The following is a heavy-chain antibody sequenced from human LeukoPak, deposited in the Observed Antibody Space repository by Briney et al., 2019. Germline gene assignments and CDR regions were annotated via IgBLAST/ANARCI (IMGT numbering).Heavy chain of an antibody. J-gene: IGHJ6*03. CDR2: ISSSGSTI. D-gene: IGHD2-2*01. Sequence: GGSLRLSCAASGFTFSSYEMNWVRQAPGKGLEWVSYISSSGSTIYYTDPVKGRFTISRDNAKNSLYLQMNSLRAEDTAVYYCARVVVVPAAIGPHYYYYYYMDVWGKGTTVTVSS. CDR3: ARVVVVPAAIGPHYYYYYYMDV. V-gene: IGHV3-48*03. CDR1: GFTFSSYE.